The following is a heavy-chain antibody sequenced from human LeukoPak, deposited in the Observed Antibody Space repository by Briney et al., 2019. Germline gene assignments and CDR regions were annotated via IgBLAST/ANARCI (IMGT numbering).Heavy chain of an antibody. V-gene: IGHV5-51*01. J-gene: IGHJ4*02. CDR1: GNILTNHW. CDR3: AAGTYSYYFDY. Sequence: GESLKISCKGSGNILTNHWIGWVRQLPGKGLEWMGTIYPGDSDTTYSPSFQGQVTISADKSITTAYLQWSSLKASDTAIYFCAAGTYSYYFDYWGQGTLVTVSS. CDR2: IYPGDSDT. D-gene: IGHD3-10*01.